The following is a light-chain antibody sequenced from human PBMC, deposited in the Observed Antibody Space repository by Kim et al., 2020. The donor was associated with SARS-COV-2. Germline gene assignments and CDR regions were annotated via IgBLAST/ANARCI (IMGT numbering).Light chain of an antibody. CDR3: QQFGTSPWT. CDR1: QSVDSRY. J-gene: IGKJ1*01. Sequence: LSPGERATLSCRASQSVDSRYLAWYQQKPGQAPRLVIYGTSNRPTGIPDRFGGSGSGTDFTLNIHRLEPEDFAVYYCQQFGTSPWTFGQGTKVEI. V-gene: IGKV3-20*01. CDR2: GTS.